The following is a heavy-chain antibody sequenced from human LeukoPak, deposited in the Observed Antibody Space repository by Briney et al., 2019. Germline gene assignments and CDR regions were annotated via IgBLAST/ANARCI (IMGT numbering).Heavy chain of an antibody. V-gene: IGHV3-11*04. CDR1: ACSFSFYY. CDR3: TTLSVSSKYDY. CDR2: ISSSGTTT. D-gene: IGHD5/OR15-5a*01. Sequence: PGGTLRLSSAAPACSFSFYYMPWIRQAPGKGLEWISDISSSGTTTYYADSVKGRFNISRDNANNSLYLQMNSLRAEDTAVYFCTTLSVSSKYDYWGQGTLVSVSS. J-gene: IGHJ4*02.